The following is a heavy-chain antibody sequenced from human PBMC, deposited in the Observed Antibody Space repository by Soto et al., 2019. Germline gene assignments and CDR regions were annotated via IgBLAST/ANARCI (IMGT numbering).Heavy chain of an antibody. Sequence: GASVKVSCKASGYTFTGYYMHWVRQAPGQGLEWMGWINPNSGGTNYAQKFQGWVTMTRDTSISTAYMELSSLRAEDTAVYYCAKPLTTGYYFPFDYWGQGTLVTVSS. CDR1: GYTFTGYY. V-gene: IGHV1-2*04. CDR3: AKPLTTGYYFPFDY. J-gene: IGHJ4*02. D-gene: IGHD3-9*01. CDR2: INPNSGGT.